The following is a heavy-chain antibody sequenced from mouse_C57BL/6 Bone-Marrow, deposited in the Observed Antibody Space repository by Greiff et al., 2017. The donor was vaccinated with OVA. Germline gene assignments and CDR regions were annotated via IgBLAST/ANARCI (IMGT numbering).Heavy chain of an antibody. D-gene: IGHD2-2*01. CDR1: GYTFTSYW. J-gene: IGHJ2*01. CDR2: IYPGSGST. CDR3: ARSETMVRVDY. Sequence: QVQLQQPGAELVKPGASVKMSCKASGYTFTSYWITWVKQRPGQGLEWIGDIYPGSGSTNYNEKFKSKATLTVDTSSSTAYMQLSSLTSEDSAVYYCARSETMVRVDYWAQGTTLTVSS. V-gene: IGHV1-55*01.